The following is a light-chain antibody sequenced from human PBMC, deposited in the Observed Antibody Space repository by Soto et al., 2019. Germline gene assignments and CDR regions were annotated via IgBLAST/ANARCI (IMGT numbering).Light chain of an antibody. Sequence: QSALTQPASVSGSPGQSITISCTGTSSDVGVYNYVSWYQQHPRKAPKLIIYELSFRPSGVSNRFSGSKSGNTASLTISGLQAEDEAEYYCSSYSSSSTWVFGGGTKLTVL. J-gene: IGLJ3*02. V-gene: IGLV2-14*01. CDR1: SSDVGVYNY. CDR2: ELS. CDR3: SSYSSSSTWV.